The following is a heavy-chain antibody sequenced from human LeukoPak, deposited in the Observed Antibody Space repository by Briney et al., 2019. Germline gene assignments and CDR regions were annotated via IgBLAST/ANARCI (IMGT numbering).Heavy chain of an antibody. CDR1: GGSFSGYY. CDR3: ARGVTTRYYYYYMDV. J-gene: IGHJ6*03. Sequence: PSGTLSLTCAVYGGSFSGYYWSWIRQPPGKGLEWIGEINHSGSTNYNPSLKSRVTISVDTSKNQFSLKLSSVTAADTAVYYCARGVTTRYYYYYMDVWGKGTTVTVSS. D-gene: IGHD4-17*01. CDR2: INHSGST. V-gene: IGHV4-34*01.